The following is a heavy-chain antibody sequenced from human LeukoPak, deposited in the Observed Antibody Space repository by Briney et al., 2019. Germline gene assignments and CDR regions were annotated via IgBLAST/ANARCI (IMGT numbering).Heavy chain of an antibody. D-gene: IGHD3-22*01. CDR2: ISSSGSTI. V-gene: IGHV3-48*03. CDR1: GFAFSSFE. Sequence: GGSLRLSCAASGFAFSSFEMNWVRQAPGKGLEWLSYISSSGSTIYYADSVKGRFTISRDNAKNSLYLQMNSLRSEDTAVYYCARDYYDSSGRFDYWGQGTLVTASS. CDR3: ARDYYDSSGRFDY. J-gene: IGHJ4*02.